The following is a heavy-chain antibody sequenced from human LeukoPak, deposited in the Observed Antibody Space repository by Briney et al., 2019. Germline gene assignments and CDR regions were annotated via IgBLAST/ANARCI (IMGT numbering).Heavy chain of an antibody. CDR1: GFTFRDYY. D-gene: IGHD2-15*01. Sequence: WGSLRLSRAASGFTFRDYYMVWLRQAPGKGLEWVSSTSSSGGYINYADSVKGRFTISRDNAKNSLYLQMNSLRPEDTAVYYCSRDRDVVVGDAHYDAFDVWGQGTVVTVSS. V-gene: IGHV3-11*01. CDR3: SRDRDVVVGDAHYDAFDV. J-gene: IGHJ3*01. CDR2: TSSSGGYI.